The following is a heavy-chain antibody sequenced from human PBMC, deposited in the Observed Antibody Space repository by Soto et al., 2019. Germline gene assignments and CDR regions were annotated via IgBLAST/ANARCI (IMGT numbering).Heavy chain of an antibody. Sequence: QVQLVESGGGVVQPGRSLRLSCAASGFTFSSYAMHWVRQAPGKGLEWVAVISYDGSNKYYADSVKGRFTISRDNSKNTLYLQMNSLRAEDTAVYYCARDGSLDYSLTDTEIDYWGQGTLVTVSS. CDR3: ARDGSLDYSLTDTEIDY. D-gene: IGHD4-4*01. V-gene: IGHV3-30-3*01. CDR1: GFTFSSYA. J-gene: IGHJ4*02. CDR2: ISYDGSNK.